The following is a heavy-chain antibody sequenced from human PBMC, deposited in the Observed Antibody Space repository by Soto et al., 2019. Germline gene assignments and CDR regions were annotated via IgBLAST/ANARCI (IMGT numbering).Heavy chain of an antibody. CDR2: MNPNSGNT. CDR3: ARVYSGYDYIWGYYYYYMDV. CDR1: GYTFTSYD. D-gene: IGHD5-12*01. J-gene: IGHJ6*03. V-gene: IGHV1-8*01. Sequence: GASVKVSCKDSGYTFTSYDINWVRQATGQGLEWKRWMNPNSGNTGYAQKFQGRVTMTRNTSISTAYMELSSLRSEDTAVYYCARVYSGYDYIWGYYYYYMDVWGKGTTVTVSS.